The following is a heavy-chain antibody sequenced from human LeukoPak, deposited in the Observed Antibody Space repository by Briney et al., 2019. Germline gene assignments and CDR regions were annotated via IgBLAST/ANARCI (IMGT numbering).Heavy chain of an antibody. V-gene: IGHV3-30-3*01. J-gene: IGHJ6*02. Sequence: GGSLRLSCAASGITFSTYAMHWVRQAPGKGLEWVTVISYDGSNKQYADSVKGRFIISRDNSKNTLYLQMNSLRAEDTAVYYCARDRGPFLEWLLGGYYYGMDVWGQGTTVTVSS. D-gene: IGHD3-3*02. CDR3: ARDRGPFLEWLLGGYYYGMDV. CDR2: ISYDGSNK. CDR1: GITFSTYA.